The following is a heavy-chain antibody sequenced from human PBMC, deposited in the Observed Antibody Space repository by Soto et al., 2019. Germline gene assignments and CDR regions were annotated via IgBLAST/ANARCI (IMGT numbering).Heavy chain of an antibody. V-gene: IGHV3-43*01. D-gene: IGHD6-13*01. CDR1: GFTFDDYT. CDR3: AKDMGRIAEVYYYYGMDV. CDR2: ISWDGGST. Sequence: GGSLRLSCAASGFTFDDYTMHWVHQAPGKGLEWVSLISWDGGSTYYADSVKGRFTISRDNSKNSLYLQMNSLRTEDTALYYCAKDMGRIAEVYYYYGMDVWGQGTTVTVSS. J-gene: IGHJ6*02.